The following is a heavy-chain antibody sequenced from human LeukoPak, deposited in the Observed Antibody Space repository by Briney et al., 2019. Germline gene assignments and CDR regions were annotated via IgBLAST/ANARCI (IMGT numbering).Heavy chain of an antibody. CDR1: GFTFSSYG. J-gene: IGHJ6*02. D-gene: IGHD6-6*01. CDR3: AKDGSMSIAARRVYYYGMDV. CDR2: ISYDGSNK. V-gene: IGHV3-30*18. Sequence: PGGSLRLSCAASGFTFSSYGMHWVRQAPGKGLEWVAVISYDGSNKYYADSVKGRFTISRDNSKNTLYLQMNSLRAEDTAVYYCAKDGSMSIAARRVYYYGMDVWGQGTTVTVSS.